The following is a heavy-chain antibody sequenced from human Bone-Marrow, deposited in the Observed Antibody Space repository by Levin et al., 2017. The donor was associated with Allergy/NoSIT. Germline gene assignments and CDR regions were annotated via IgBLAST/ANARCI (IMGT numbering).Heavy chain of an antibody. Sequence: GSLRLSCTVSGGSINDYYWSWIRQPPGKGLEWIGYIFYSGSTNYNPSLKSRLTISVDMSKRHFSLKLSSVTAADTAVYYCARVTIGWFDPWGQGTLVTVSS. J-gene: IGHJ5*02. CDR1: GGSINDYY. D-gene: IGHD3-3*01. CDR3: ARVTIGWFDP. CDR2: IFYSGST. V-gene: IGHV4-59*01.